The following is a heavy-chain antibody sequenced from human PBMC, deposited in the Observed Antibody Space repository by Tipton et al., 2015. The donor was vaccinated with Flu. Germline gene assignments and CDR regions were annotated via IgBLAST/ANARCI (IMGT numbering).Heavy chain of an antibody. Sequence: TLSLTCTVSGGSIRSGGYSWTWIRQHPGKGLEWIGNIYYSGSTYYNPSLKSRVTISIVTSKNQFFLRLNSVTAADTAVYYCAREGGSSSDSFAYGGQGPLVPFPS. CDR1: GGSIRSGGYS. CDR2: IYYSGST. CDR3: AREGGSSSDSFAY. J-gene: IGHJ4*02. V-gene: IGHV4-31*03. D-gene: IGHD3-10*01.